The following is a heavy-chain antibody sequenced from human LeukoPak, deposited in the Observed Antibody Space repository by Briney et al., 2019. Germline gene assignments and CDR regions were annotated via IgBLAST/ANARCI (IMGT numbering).Heavy chain of an antibody. CDR1: GYTFTGYY. J-gene: IGHJ4*02. CDR2: INPNSGGT. CDR3: ARGGFYYDFWSGSIDY. V-gene: IGHV1-2*04. D-gene: IGHD3-3*01. Sequence: GASVKVSCKASGYTFTGYYMHWVRQAPGQGLEWMGWINPNSGGTNYAQKFQGWVTMTRDTSISTAYMELSRLRSDDTAVYYCARGGFYYDFWSGSIDYWGQGTLVTASS.